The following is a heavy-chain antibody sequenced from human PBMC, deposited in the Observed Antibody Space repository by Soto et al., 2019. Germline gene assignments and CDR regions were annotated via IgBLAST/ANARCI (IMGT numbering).Heavy chain of an antibody. CDR3: ARDHKEAFDI. CDR1: GGSISSYF. CDR2: MYFNEST. Sequence: LSLTCTVSGGSISSYFLNWIRQAPGKGLEWIGYMYFNESTNYNPSLKSRVTISLDTSKSLFSLKLNSVTAADTAVYYCARDHKEAFDIWGQGTLVTVSS. V-gene: IGHV4-59*01. J-gene: IGHJ3*02.